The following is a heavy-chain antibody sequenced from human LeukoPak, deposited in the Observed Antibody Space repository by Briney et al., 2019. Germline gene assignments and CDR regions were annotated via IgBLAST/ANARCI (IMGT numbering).Heavy chain of an antibody. Sequence: SVKVSCKASVGIFNSYDINWVRQAPGQGLEWMGGIMPILGTANYAQKFQGRVTITADELTSTAYMEVSSLRSEDTAVYYCARSMGRAYSSSWSNWFDPWGQGTLVTVSS. CDR2: IMPILGTA. D-gene: IGHD6-13*01. CDR3: ARSMGRAYSSSWSNWFDP. CDR1: VGIFNSYD. J-gene: IGHJ5*02. V-gene: IGHV1-69*13.